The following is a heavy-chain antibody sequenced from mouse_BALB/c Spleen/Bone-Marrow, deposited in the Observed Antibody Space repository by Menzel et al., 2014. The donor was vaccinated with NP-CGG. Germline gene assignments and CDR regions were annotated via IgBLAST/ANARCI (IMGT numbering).Heavy chain of an antibody. CDR2: SRNKAKYYTT. J-gene: IGHJ3*01. CDR1: GFTFSDFY. CDR3: ARDVGYGNFFVY. D-gene: IGHD2-10*02. V-gene: IGHV7-1*02. Sequence: EVQGVESGGGLVQPGDSLRLSCATSGFTFSDFYMEWVRQPPGKRLEWIAASRNKAKYYTTEYSASVKGRFIVSRDTSQSVLYLQRNALRDEDTAIYYCARDVGYGNFFVYWGQGTLVTGTA.